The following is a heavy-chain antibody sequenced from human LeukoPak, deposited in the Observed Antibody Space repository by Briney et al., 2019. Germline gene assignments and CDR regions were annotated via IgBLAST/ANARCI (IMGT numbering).Heavy chain of an antibody. Sequence: PGGSLRLSCATSGFTFSNYAMHWVRQAPGKGLEWVAVISYDGSNEYYADSVKGRFTTSRDNSKNTLYVQVNSLGTEDTAAYYCAKGSYYDSSGSFYFDYWGQGTLVTVSS. J-gene: IGHJ4*02. V-gene: IGHV3-30-3*02. CDR3: AKGSYYDSSGSFYFDY. CDR1: GFTFSNYA. D-gene: IGHD3-22*01. CDR2: ISYDGSNE.